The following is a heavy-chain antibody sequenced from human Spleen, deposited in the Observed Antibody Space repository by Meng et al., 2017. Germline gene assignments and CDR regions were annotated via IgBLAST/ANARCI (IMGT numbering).Heavy chain of an antibody. CDR3: ARRRELSVSFDY. CDR1: GASINSSSYY. V-gene: IGHV4-39*01. D-gene: IGHD3-16*02. CDR2: TYYSGST. J-gene: IGHJ4*02. Sequence: QLQLQESGPGLGKPSETLYLTCTVSGASINSSSYYWGWIRQPPGKGLEWIGTTYYSGSTYYNPSLKSRVTIFVDTSKNQFSLKLSSVTAADTAVYYCARRRELSVSFDYWGQGTLVTVSS.